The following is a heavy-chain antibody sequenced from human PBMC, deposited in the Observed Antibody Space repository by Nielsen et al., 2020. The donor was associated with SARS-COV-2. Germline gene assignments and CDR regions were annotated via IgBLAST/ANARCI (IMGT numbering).Heavy chain of an antibody. CDR1: GGSISSYY. D-gene: IGHD6-19*01. CDR3: VGVSVAGTSDY. CDR2: IHYSGST. Sequence: SETLSLTCTVSGGSISSYYWSWIRQPPGKGLEWIGYIHYSGSTNYNPSLKSRVTISVDTSKNQFSLKLSSVTAADTAVYYCVGVSVAGTSDYWGQGTLVTVSS. V-gene: IGHV4-59*08. J-gene: IGHJ4*02.